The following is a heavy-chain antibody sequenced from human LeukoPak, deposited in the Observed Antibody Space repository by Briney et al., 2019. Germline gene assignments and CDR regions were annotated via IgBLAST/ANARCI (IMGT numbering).Heavy chain of an antibody. CDR1: GFTFSSYG. CDR2: IRYDGSNK. Sequence: GGSLRLSCAASGFTFSSYGMHWVRQAPGKGLEWVAFIRYDGSNKYYADSVKGRFTISGDNSKNTLYLQMNSLRAEDTAVYYCAKDATRWFTSGDAFDIWGQGTMVTVSS. J-gene: IGHJ3*02. V-gene: IGHV3-30*02. D-gene: IGHD2-15*01. CDR3: AKDATRWFTSGDAFDI.